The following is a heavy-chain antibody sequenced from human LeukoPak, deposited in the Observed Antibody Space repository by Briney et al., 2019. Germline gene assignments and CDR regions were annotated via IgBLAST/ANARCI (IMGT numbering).Heavy chain of an antibody. D-gene: IGHD1-26*01. CDR1: GYTFSAYY. V-gene: IGHV1-2*02. Sequence: ASVKVSCKASGYTFSAYYIHWVRQAPGHGLDWMGWINPNNGDTVYAQRFQGRVTMTRDTSISTAYMELTGLSFDDTAVYYCARFLFGAKFYFDFWGQGTLVTVSS. CDR2: INPNNGDT. CDR3: ARFLFGAKFYFDF. J-gene: IGHJ4*02.